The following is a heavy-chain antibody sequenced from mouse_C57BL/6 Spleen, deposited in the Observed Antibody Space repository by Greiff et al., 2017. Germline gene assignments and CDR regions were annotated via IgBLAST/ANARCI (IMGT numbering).Heavy chain of an antibody. CDR1: GYAFSSYW. Sequence: VQLQQSGAELVKPGASVKISCKASGYAFSSYWMNWVKQRPGKGLAWIGQIYPGDGDTNYNGKFTGKATLTADKSSSTAYMQLSSLTSEDSAVYFCARVEGGWYCDVWGTGTTVTVSS. CDR3: ARVEGGWYCDV. J-gene: IGHJ1*03. CDR2: IYPGDGDT. V-gene: IGHV1-80*01.